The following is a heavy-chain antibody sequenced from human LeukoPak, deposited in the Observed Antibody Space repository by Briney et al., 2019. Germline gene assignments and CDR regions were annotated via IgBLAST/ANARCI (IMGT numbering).Heavy chain of an antibody. D-gene: IGHD6-13*01. CDR3: ARGGYSAGSWYLFHYFDY. V-gene: IGHV1-69*06. CDR1: GGTFSIYA. J-gene: IGHJ4*02. CDR2: IIPIFGTA. Sequence: SVKVSFTASGGTFSIYAISWVRQAHGQGLEWMGGIIPIFGTANYAQKFQGRVTITADKSTSTAYMELSSLRSEDTAVYYCARGGYSAGSWYLFHYFDYWGQGTLVTVSS.